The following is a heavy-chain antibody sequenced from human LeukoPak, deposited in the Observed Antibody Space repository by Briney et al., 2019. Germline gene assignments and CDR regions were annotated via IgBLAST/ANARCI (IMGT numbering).Heavy chain of an antibody. J-gene: IGHJ6*02. Sequence: GSLRVSCAASGFTFSTYWMSWVRQAPGKGLEWIGEINHSGSTKYYPSLKSRVTISVDTSKNQFSLKLSSVTAADTAVYYCARAPGGYYYGSGSYYSYGMDVWGQGTTVTVSS. CDR2: INHSGST. CDR1: GFTFSTYW. CDR3: ARAPGGYYYGSGSYYSYGMDV. V-gene: IGHV4-34*01. D-gene: IGHD3-10*01.